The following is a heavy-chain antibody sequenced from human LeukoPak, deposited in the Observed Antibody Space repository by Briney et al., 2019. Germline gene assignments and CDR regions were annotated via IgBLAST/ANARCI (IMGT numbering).Heavy chain of an antibody. CDR2: IYYSGST. V-gene: IGHV4-59*12. CDR3: ASGSESTSCSH. Sequence: SETLSLTCTVSGVSISSYYWSWIRQPPGKGLEWIGYIYYSGSTNYNPSLKSRVTISVDTSKNQFSLKLSSVTAADTAVYYCASGSESTSCSHWGQGTLVTVSS. CDR1: GVSISSYY. D-gene: IGHD2-2*01. J-gene: IGHJ4*02.